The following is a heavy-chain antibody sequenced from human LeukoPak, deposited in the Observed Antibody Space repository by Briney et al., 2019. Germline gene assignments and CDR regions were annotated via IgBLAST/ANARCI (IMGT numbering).Heavy chain of an antibody. CDR1: GGSFSGYY. Sequence: SETLSLTCAGHGGSFSGYYWSWIRQPPGKGLEWIGEINHSGSTNYNPSLKSRVTISVDTSKNQFSLKLSSVTAADTAVYYCARGRYCSSTSCYGGFDYWGQGTLVTVSS. CDR2: INHSGST. V-gene: IGHV4-34*01. CDR3: ARGRYCSSTSCYGGFDY. D-gene: IGHD2-2*01. J-gene: IGHJ4*02.